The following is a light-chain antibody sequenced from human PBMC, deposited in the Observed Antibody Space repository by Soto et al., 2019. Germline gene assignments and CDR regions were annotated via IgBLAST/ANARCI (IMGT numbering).Light chain of an antibody. CDR3: ISYTGSSTSYV. CDR2: GVS. Sequence: QSALTQPASVSGSPGQSITISCSGTRSDIGSYNYVAWYQQFPGKTPKILIYGVSNRPSGVSGRFSGSKSGNTASLTISGLQAEDEADYYCISYTGSSTSYVFGSGTKLTVL. V-gene: IGLV2-14*01. CDR1: RSDIGSYNY. J-gene: IGLJ1*01.